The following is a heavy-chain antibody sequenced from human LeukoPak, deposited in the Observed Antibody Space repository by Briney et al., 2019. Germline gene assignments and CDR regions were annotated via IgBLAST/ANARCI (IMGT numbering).Heavy chain of an antibody. V-gene: IGHV3-33*01. CDR3: ARENLAARLYYYYGMDV. D-gene: IGHD6-6*01. J-gene: IGHJ6*02. Sequence: GGSLRLSCAASGFTFSSYGMHWVRQAPGKGLEWVAVIWYDGSNKYYADSVKGRFTISRDNSKNTLYLQMNSLRAEDTAVYYCARENLAARLYYYYGMDVWGQGTTVTVSS. CDR1: GFTFSSYG. CDR2: IWYDGSNK.